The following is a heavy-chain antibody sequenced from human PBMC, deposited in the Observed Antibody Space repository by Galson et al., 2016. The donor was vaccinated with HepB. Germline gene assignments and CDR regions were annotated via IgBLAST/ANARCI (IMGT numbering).Heavy chain of an antibody. CDR3: ARGTETSWYGQFDY. Sequence: SLRLSCAASGITFSRHVMHWVRQAPGEGLEWVAFIRYDGSKKYYGTSVEGRFTISRDNSKNTLYLQMNSLRVEDTAVYYCARGTETSWYGQFDYWGQGTLVTVSS. J-gene: IGHJ4*02. D-gene: IGHD2-2*01. V-gene: IGHV3-30*02. CDR1: GITFSRHV. CDR2: IRYDGSKK.